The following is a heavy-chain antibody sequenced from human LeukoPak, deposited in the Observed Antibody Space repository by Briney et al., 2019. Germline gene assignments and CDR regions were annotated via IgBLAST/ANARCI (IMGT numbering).Heavy chain of an antibody. Sequence: GGSLRLSCEVSGFTFSASNMNWVRQAPGKGLEWVSYISSSGSTIYYADSVKGRFTISRDNAKNSLYLQMNSLRAEDTAVYYCAELGITMIGGVWGKGTTVTISS. V-gene: IGHV3-48*04. CDR2: ISSSGSTI. D-gene: IGHD3-10*02. J-gene: IGHJ6*04. CDR1: GFTFSASN. CDR3: AELGITMIGGV.